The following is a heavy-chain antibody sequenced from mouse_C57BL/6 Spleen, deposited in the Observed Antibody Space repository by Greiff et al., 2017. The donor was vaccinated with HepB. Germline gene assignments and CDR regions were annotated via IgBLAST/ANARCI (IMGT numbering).Heavy chain of an antibody. CDR3: ARNYGNYYFDY. D-gene: IGHD2-1*01. CDR1: GYAFSSYW. V-gene: IGHV1-80*01. CDR2: IYPGDGDT. Sequence: ESGAELVKPGASVKISCKASGYAFSSYWMNWVKQRPGKGLEWIGQIYPGDGDTNYNGKFKGKATLTADKSSSTAYMQLSSLTSEDSAVYFCARNYGNYYFDYWGQGTTLTVSS. J-gene: IGHJ2*01.